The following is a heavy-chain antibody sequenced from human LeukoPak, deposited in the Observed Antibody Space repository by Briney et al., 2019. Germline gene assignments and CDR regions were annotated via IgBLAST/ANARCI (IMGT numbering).Heavy chain of an antibody. CDR3: ARDGVVGATGFDP. Sequence: SETLSLTCTVSGGSISSYYWSWIRQPPGKGLEWIGYIYYSGSTNYNPSLKSRVTISVDTSKNQFSLKLSSVTAADTAVYYCARDGVVGATGFDPWGQGTLVTVSS. D-gene: IGHD1-26*01. CDR1: GGSISSYY. J-gene: IGHJ5*02. V-gene: IGHV4-59*12. CDR2: IYYSGST.